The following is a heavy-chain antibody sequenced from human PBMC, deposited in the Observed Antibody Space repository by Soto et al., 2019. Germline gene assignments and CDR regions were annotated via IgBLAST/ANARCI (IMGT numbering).Heavy chain of an antibody. CDR1: GASISSNDW. V-gene: IGHV4-4*02. CDR2: IFYNGGA. Sequence: QVQLQDSGPGLVEPSGTLSLTCVVSGASISSNDWWSWVRQSPGEGLQWIGEIFYNGGANYNPSLNSRVAIAVDTSKNQVFLKLTSITAADTAIYYCGRNGAYYIDFWGQGTLVTVSS. J-gene: IGHJ4*02. D-gene: IGHD2-21*01. CDR3: GRNGAYYIDF.